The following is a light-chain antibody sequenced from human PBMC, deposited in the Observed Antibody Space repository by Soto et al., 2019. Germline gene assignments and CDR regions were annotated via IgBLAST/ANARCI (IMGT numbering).Light chain of an antibody. CDR3: SSYRGTSTPV. V-gene: IGLV2-14*01. J-gene: IGLJ2*01. Sequence: QSALTQPASVSGSPGQSITISCTGTSTDVGDYNYVSWYQQHPGKAPKLVIFDVTNRPSEVSDRFSGSKSGNTASLTISGLQFEDEADYYCSSYRGTSTPVFGGGTKRTVL. CDR2: DVT. CDR1: STDVGDYNY.